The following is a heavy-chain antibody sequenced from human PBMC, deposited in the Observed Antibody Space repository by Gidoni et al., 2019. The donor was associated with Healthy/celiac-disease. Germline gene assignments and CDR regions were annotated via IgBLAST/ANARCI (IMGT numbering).Heavy chain of an antibody. J-gene: IGHJ3*02. CDR3: ARGYYDSSGYHAFDI. Sequence: QVQLQESGPGLVKPPETLSITCTVAGGSISSYSWRWIRQPPGKGLEWIGYIYYSGSTNYNPSLKSRVTISVDTSKNQFSLKLSSVTAADTAVYYCARGYYDSSGYHAFDIWGQGTMVTVSS. CDR1: GGSISSYS. D-gene: IGHD3-22*01. CDR2: IYYSGST. V-gene: IGHV4-59*01.